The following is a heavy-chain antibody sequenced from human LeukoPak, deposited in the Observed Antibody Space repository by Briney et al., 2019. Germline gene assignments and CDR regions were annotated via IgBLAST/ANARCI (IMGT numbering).Heavy chain of an antibody. J-gene: IGHJ3*02. CDR3: ARRDIVVVPASILGAFDI. V-gene: IGHV3-7*03. D-gene: IGHD2-2*02. CDR1: GFPFSSFW. CDR2: IKQDGSEK. Sequence: PGGSLRLSCAASGFPFSSFWMTWVRQAPGKGLEWVANIKQDGSEKYYVDSVKGRFTISRDNAKNSLYLQMNSLRAEDTALYYCARRDIVVVPASILGAFDIWGQGTMVTVSS.